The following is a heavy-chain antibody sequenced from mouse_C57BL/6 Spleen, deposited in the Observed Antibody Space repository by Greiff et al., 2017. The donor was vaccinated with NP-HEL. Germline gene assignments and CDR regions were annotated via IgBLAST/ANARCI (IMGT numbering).Heavy chain of an antibody. D-gene: IGHD1-2*01. CDR2: IDPCDGST. J-gene: IGHJ4*01. V-gene: IGHV1-78*01. CDR1: GYTFTSYT. CDR3: ARVATCYAKDY. Sequence: VQLQQPDAELVKPGTSVKMSCKVSGYTFTSYTMHWIKQRPEQGLEWIGDIDPCDGSTKYNEKFKGKATLTADKSSSTAYMQLNSLTSEDSAVXCCARVATCYAKDYWGKVISVTASS.